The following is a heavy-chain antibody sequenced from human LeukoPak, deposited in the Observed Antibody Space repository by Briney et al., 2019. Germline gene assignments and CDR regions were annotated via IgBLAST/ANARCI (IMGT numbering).Heavy chain of an antibody. D-gene: IGHD3-22*01. J-gene: IGHJ4*02. V-gene: IGHV3-23*01. Sequence: PGGSLRLSCAASGFTFSSYAMSWVRQAPGKGLEWISAISGSGGSTYYADSMKGRFTISRDNSKNTLYLQMNSLRAEDTAVYYCAKAIYFSNNHYYHSNAAFDYWGQGTLVTVSS. CDR3: AKAIYFSNNHYYHSNAAFDY. CDR2: ISGSGGST. CDR1: GFTFSSYA.